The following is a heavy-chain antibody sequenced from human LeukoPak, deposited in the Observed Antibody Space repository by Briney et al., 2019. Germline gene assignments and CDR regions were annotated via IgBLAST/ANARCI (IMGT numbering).Heavy chain of an antibody. CDR3: ARGVLRYFDWFDD. CDR2: INHSGST. J-gene: IGHJ4*02. CDR1: GGSFSGYY. Sequence: SETLSLTCVVYGGSFSGYYWSWIRQPPGKGLEWIGEINHSGSTNYNPSLKSRVTISVDTSKNQFSLRLSSVTAADTAVYYCARGVLRYFDWFDDWGQGTLVTVSS. V-gene: IGHV4-34*01. D-gene: IGHD3-9*01.